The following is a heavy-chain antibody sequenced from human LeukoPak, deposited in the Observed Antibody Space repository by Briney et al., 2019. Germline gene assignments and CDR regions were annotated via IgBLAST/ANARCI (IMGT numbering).Heavy chain of an antibody. V-gene: IGHV3-66*01. J-gene: IGHJ4*02. CDR1: GFTVSISY. Sequence: HPGGSLRLSCAASGFTVSISYMSWVRQAPGKGLEWVSIIYSGGNTYYADFARGRFTISRDNSKNTLHLQMSSLRVEDTAVYYCASCFTDGDCDYWGQGTLVTVSS. D-gene: IGHD4-17*01. CDR2: IYSGGNT. CDR3: ASCFTDGDCDY.